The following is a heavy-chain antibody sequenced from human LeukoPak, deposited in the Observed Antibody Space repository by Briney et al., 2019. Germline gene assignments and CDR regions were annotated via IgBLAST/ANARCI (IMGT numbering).Heavy chain of an antibody. J-gene: IGHJ4*02. Sequence: PSETLSLTCTVSGGSISSYYGSWIRQPPGKGLEWIGYIYYSGSTNYNPSLKSRVTISVDTSKNQFSLKLSSVTAADTAVYYCASQPYCGGDCYPFDYWGQGTLVTGSS. V-gene: IGHV4-59*01. CDR3: ASQPYCGGDCYPFDY. CDR2: IYYSGST. D-gene: IGHD2-21*02. CDR1: GGSISSYY.